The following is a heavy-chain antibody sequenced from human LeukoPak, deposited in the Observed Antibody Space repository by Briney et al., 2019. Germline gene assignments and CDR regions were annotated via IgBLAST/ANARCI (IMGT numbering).Heavy chain of an antibody. Sequence: GGSLRLSCLASRFTLSSSSMSWVRQAPGKGLEWVSAISGSGGSTYYADSVKGRFTISRDNSKNTLYLQMNSLRAEDTAVYYCAKDLAGSGSYYKGGWYFDYWGQGTLVTVSS. CDR3: AKDLAGSGSYYKGGWYFDY. CDR2: ISGSGGST. D-gene: IGHD3-10*01. CDR1: RFTLSSSS. V-gene: IGHV3-23*01. J-gene: IGHJ4*02.